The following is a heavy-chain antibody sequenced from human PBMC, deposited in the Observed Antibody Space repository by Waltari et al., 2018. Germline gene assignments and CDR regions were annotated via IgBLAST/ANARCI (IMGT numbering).Heavy chain of an antibody. CDR2: IYYSGST. CDR3: ARLPDTAMVTGWYFDL. D-gene: IGHD5-18*01. J-gene: IGHJ2*01. Sequence: QVQLQESGPGLVKPSETLSLTCTVSGGSISSYYWSWIRQPPGKGLEWIGNIYYSGSTNYNPSLKSRVTISVDTSKNQFSLKLSSVTAADTAVYYCARLPDTAMVTGWYFDLWGRGTLVTVSS. V-gene: IGHV4-59*08. CDR1: GGSISSYY.